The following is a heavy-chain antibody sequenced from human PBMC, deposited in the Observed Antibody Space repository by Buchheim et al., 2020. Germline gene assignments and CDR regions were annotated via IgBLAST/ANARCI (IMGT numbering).Heavy chain of an antibody. J-gene: IGHJ4*02. V-gene: IGHV3-23*01. D-gene: IGHD6-13*01. Sequence: EVQLLESGGGLVQPGGSLRLSCAASGFTFSSYAMSWIRQAPGKGLEWVSAISGRGGSPYYADSVKGRFTISRDNSKNTLHPQMNSLRAEDTAVYYCAKTVAAAADLGAYYFDYWGQGTL. CDR3: AKTVAAAADLGAYYFDY. CDR1: GFTFSSYA. CDR2: ISGRGGSP.